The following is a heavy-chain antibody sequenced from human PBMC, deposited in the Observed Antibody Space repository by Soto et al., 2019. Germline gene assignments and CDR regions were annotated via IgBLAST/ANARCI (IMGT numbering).Heavy chain of an antibody. Sequence: QVQLQESGPGLVKPSETLSLTCTVSGDSVRSRNYYWSWIRQAPGTGLEWIGYVYDSENYDSGRNNYNPTLKSPVNTSLDTAKHQFSLNLTSVTAADTAVYYCARESDFWDDAYMRTFDIWGQGTKVTVSS. J-gene: IGHJ3*02. V-gene: IGHV4-61*01. CDR3: ARESDFWDDAYMRTFDI. CDR2: VYDSENYDSGRN. D-gene: IGHD3-3*01. CDR1: GDSVRSRNYY.